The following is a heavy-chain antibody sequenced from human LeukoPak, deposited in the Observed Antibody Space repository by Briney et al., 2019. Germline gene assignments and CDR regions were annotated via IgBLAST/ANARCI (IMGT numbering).Heavy chain of an antibody. J-gene: IGHJ4*02. Sequence: SETLSLTCTVSGASINSSTYYWGWIRQPPGKGLEWIGSAYYSGSTYYNPSLKSRVTISVDTSKNQFSLRLSSVTAAHTAVYYCARDFGSGSYYRIDYWGQGTLVTVSS. V-gene: IGHV4-39*07. CDR3: ARDFGSGSYYRIDY. CDR2: AYYSGST. D-gene: IGHD3-10*01. CDR1: GASINSSTYY.